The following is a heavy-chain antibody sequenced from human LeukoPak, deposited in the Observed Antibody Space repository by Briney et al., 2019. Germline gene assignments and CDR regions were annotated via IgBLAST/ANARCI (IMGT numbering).Heavy chain of an antibody. CDR2: IYYSGST. D-gene: IGHD6-13*01. CDR3: ARAGYSSSWYFDY. CDR1: GGSISSYY. J-gene: IGHJ4*02. Sequence: SETLSPTCTVSGGSISSYYWSWIRQPPGKGLEWIGYIYYSGSTNYNPSLKSRVTISVDTSKNQFSLKLSSVTAADTAVYYCARAGYSSSWYFDYWGQGTLVTVSS. V-gene: IGHV4-59*01.